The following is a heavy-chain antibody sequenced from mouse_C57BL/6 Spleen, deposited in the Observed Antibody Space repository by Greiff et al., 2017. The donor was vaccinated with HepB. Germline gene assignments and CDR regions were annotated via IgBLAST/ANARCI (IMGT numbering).Heavy chain of an antibody. Sequence: VKLQQPGAELVRPGSSVKLSCKASGYTFTSYWMDWVKQRPGQGLEWIGNIYPSDSETHYNQKFKDKATLTVDKFSSTAYMQLSSLTSEDSAVYYCAVFYDYDYFDYWGQGTTLTVSS. V-gene: IGHV1-61*01. CDR2: IYPSDSET. J-gene: IGHJ2*01. D-gene: IGHD2-4*01. CDR1: GYTFTSYW. CDR3: AVFYDYDYFDY.